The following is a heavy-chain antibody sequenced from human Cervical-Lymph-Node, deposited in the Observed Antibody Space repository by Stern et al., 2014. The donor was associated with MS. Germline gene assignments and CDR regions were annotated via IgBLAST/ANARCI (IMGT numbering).Heavy chain of an antibody. CDR3: ARGFVSTANWFDH. Sequence: QVQLVQSGAEEKKPGASVTVSCKASGYTFTSHYIHWVRQAPGQGLEGMGIFNPSSYATSSAPRSQGRLTMTWDTSTSTVNMHLSSLTSEDTAVYYCARGFVSTANWFDHWGQGTLVTVSS. CDR2: FNPSSYAT. V-gene: IGHV1-46*01. D-gene: IGHD3-10*01. CDR1: GYTFTSHY. J-gene: IGHJ5*02.